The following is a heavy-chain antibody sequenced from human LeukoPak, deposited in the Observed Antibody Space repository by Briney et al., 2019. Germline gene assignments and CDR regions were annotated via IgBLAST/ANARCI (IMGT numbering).Heavy chain of an antibody. D-gene: IGHD5-24*01. CDR1: GYALRHDW. J-gene: IGHJ4*02. Sequence: GGSLRLSCVVSGYALRHDWMVWVRQAPGKGLEWVATGKEDETEKDYVDSVRGRFTIFTDNAKNSLYLQMNSLRPEDTAVYYCAKIYGWLQLGDWGQGTLVTVSS. CDR3: AKIYGWLQLGD. V-gene: IGHV3-7*01. CDR2: GKEDETEK.